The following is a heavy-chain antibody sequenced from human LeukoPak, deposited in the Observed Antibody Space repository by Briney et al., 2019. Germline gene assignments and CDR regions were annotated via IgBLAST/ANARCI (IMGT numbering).Heavy chain of an antibody. V-gene: IGHV1-18*01. Sequence: ASVKVSCKASGYTFTSYGISWVRQAPGQGLEWMGWISAYNGNTNYAQKLQGRVTMTTDTSTSTAYMELRSLRSDDTAVYYCAMYYDFWSSVDIWGQGTMVTVSS. D-gene: IGHD3-3*01. CDR2: ISAYNGNT. J-gene: IGHJ3*02. CDR1: GYTFTSYG. CDR3: AMYYDFWSSVDI.